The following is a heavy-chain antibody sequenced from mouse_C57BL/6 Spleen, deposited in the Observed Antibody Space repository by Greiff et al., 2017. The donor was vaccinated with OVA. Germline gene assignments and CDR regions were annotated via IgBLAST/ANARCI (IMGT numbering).Heavy chain of an antibody. V-gene: IGHV2-9-1*01. CDR2: IWPGGGT. Sequence: VKLVESGPGLVAPSQSLSITCTVSGFSLTSYAISWVRQPPGKGLEWLGVIWPGGGTNYNSALKSRLSSSKDNSKSQVYLKMNRLKTEDTARYYCARNEDYDSSWGWYFDVWGTGTTVTVAS. CDR3: ARNEDYDSSWGWYFDV. D-gene: IGHD1-1*01. J-gene: IGHJ1*03. CDR1: GFSLTSYA.